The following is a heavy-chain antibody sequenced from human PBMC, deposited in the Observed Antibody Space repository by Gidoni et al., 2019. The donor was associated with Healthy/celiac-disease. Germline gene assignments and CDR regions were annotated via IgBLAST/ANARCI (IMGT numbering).Heavy chain of an antibody. J-gene: IGHJ6*02. CDR3: ARDPGVWNVDTAMVDFYYYGMDV. CDR1: GFTFSSYA. Sequence: QVQLVESGGGVVQPGRSLRLSCAASGFTFSSYAMHWVRQAPGKGLEWVAVISYDGSNKYYADSVKGRFTISRDNSKNTLYLQMNSLRAEDTAVYYCARDPGVWNVDTAMVDFYYYGMDVWGQGTTVTVSS. CDR2: ISYDGSNK. V-gene: IGHV3-30*04. D-gene: IGHD5-18*01.